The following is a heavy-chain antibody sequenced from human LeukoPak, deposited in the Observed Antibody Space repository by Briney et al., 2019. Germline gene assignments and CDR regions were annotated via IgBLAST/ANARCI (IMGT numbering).Heavy chain of an antibody. D-gene: IGHD1-26*01. V-gene: IGHV3-15*01. CDR1: GFTFSNAW. CDR2: IKSKTDGGTT. Sequence: GGSLRLSCAASGFTFSNAWMSWVRQAPGKGLEWVGRIKSKTDGGTTDYAAPVKGRFTISRDDSKGTLYLQMNSLKTEDTAVYYRTRRSFSGSYYGTGFDYWGQGTLVTVSS. J-gene: IGHJ4*02. CDR3: TRRSFSGSYYGTGFDY.